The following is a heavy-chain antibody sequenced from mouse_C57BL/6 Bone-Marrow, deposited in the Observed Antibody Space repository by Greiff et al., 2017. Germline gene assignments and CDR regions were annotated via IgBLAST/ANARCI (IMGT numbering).Heavy chain of an antibody. CDR3: ARSRGYLLYFDV. J-gene: IGHJ1*03. CDR1: GFTFPDYY. CDR2: IRNKANGYTT. D-gene: IGHD2-2*01. V-gene: IGHV7-3*01. Sequence: EVKLQESGGGLVQPGGSLSLSCAASGFTFPDYYMSWVRQPPGKALEWLGFIRNKANGYTTEYSAYVKGRFTISRDNSYSIPYLQMNALRAEDSATYYCARSRGYLLYFDVWGTGTTVTVSS.